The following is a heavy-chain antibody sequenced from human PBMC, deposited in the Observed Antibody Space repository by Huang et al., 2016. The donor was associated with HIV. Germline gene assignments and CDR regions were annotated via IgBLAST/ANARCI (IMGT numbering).Heavy chain of an antibody. CDR2: VDPEIGET. J-gene: IGHJ4*02. V-gene: IGHV1-24*01. Sequence: QVQLVQSRAEVKKPGASVKVSCKVSEYTLTELSIHWVRQPPGKGLEWMGGVDPEIGETIYEQKFQGRVTMTEDTSTETAVMELSGLRPEDTAVYYCATGFDVFFDFWGQGTLVTVSS. D-gene: IGHD3-9*01. CDR3: ATGFDVFFDF. CDR1: EYTLTELS.